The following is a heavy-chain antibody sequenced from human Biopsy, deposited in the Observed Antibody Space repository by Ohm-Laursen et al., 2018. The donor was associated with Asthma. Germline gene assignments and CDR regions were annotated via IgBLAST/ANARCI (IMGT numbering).Heavy chain of an antibody. V-gene: IGHV3-11*06. D-gene: IGHD5-12*01. CDR3: SRDRGESGYDFGRYDY. J-gene: IGHJ4*02. CDR2: ISSTSTYI. CDR1: GFTFSDYY. Sequence: GSLRLSCTASGFTFSDYYMSWIRQAPGKGLEWVSSISSTSTYIYYADSVKGRFTISRDNAKNSLYLQMNSLRAEDTAVYYCSRDRGESGYDFGRYDYWGQGTLVTVSS.